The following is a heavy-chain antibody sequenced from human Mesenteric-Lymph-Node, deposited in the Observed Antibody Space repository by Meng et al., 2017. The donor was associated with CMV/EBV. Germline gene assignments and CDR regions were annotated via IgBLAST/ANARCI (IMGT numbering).Heavy chain of an antibody. Sequence: SRSPFTDYHLHWVRQAPGQGLEWMGRINPNSGGTNYAQNFQGRVTMTRDTPISTAYMELSRLRSDDTAVYYCARSRYGSGSFYNDYWGQGTLVTVSS. CDR3: ARSRYGSGSFYNDY. D-gene: IGHD3-10*01. CDR2: INPNSGGT. V-gene: IGHV1-2*06. J-gene: IGHJ4*02. CDR1: RSPFTDYH.